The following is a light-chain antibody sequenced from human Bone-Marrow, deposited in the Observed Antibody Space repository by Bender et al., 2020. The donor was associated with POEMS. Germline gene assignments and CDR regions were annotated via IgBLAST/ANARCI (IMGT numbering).Light chain of an antibody. V-gene: IGLV1-40*01. CDR1: SSNIGAGYD. CDR3: RSYAGQSAI. J-gene: IGLJ2*01. Sequence: QSVLTQPPSVSGAPGQRVTISCTGSSSNIGAGYDVHWYQQLPGTAPKLLIYGNSNRPSGVPDRFSGSKSGNTVYLTISGPQGEDEADYYCRSYAGQSAIFGGGTRVTAL. CDR2: GNS.